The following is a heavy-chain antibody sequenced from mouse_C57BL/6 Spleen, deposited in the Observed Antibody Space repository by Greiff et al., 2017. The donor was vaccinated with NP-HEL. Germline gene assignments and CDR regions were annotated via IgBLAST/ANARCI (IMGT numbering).Heavy chain of an antibody. CDR3: ARGRFLYAMDY. CDR2: IDPSDSYT. V-gene: IGHV1-50*01. CDR1: GYTFTSYW. J-gene: IGHJ4*01. Sequence: QVQLKQPGAELVKPGASVKLSCKASGYTFTSYWMQWVKQRPGQGLEWIGEIDPSDSYTNYNQKFKGKATLTVDTSSSTAYMQLSSLTSEDSAVYYCARGRFLYAMDYWGQGTSVTVSS.